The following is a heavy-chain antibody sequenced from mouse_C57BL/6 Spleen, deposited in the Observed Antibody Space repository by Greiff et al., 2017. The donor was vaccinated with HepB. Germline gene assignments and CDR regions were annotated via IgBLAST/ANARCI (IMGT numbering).Heavy chain of an antibody. J-gene: IGHJ4*01. CDR1: GYTFTDYY. D-gene: IGHD2-4*01. CDR2: IFPGSGST. Sequence: VQLQESGPELVKPGASVKISCKASGYTFTDYYINWVKQRPGQGLECIGWIFPGSGSTYYNEKFKGKATLTVDKSSSTAYMLLSSLTSEDSAVYFCARSSDYDGGYAMDYWGQGTSVTVSS. CDR3: ARSSDYDGGYAMDY. V-gene: IGHV1-75*01.